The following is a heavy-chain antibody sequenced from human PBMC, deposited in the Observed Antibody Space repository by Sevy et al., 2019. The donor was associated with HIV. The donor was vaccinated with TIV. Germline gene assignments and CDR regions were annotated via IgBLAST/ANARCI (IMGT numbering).Heavy chain of an antibody. CDR3: ARGGRHRDVYNRKDAFDI. J-gene: IGHJ3*02. Sequence: GSLRLSCAASGFSFSGYEMNWVRQAPGKGLQWLSYISSSASSAYYADSVKGRFTISRDSAKNSLYLQMNSLRAEDTAVYYCARGGRHRDVYNRKDAFDIWGQGTMVTVSS. CDR1: GFSFSGYE. CDR2: ISSSASSA. D-gene: IGHD1-1*01. V-gene: IGHV3-48*03.